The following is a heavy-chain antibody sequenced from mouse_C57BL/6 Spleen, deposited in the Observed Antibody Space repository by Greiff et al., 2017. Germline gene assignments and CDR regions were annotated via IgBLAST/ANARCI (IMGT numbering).Heavy chain of an antibody. CDR3: LTTVVAKDY. Sequence: QVQLKQSGPELVKPGASVKISCKASGYAFRSSWMNWVKQRPGKGLEWIGRIYPGDGDTNYNGKFKGKATLTADKSSSTAYMQLGSLTSEDSAVYFCLTTVVAKDYWGQGTTLTVSS. CDR2: IYPGDGDT. D-gene: IGHD1-1*01. CDR1: GYAFRSSW. J-gene: IGHJ2*01. V-gene: IGHV1-82*01.